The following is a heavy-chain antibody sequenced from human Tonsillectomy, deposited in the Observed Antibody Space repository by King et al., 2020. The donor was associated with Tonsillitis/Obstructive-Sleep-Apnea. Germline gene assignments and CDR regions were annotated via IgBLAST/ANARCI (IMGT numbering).Heavy chain of an antibody. Sequence: VQLVESGGGLEQPGRSLRLSCTVSGFTFREYGMSWVRQAPGKGLEWVGFIRSKTYGGTTEYAASVKGRFTMSRDESKSIAYVQMNSLKTEDTAVYYCTRVGTGGRYSYDIWGQGTMVTVSS. CDR1: GFTFREYG. J-gene: IGHJ3*02. V-gene: IGHV3-49*04. CDR2: IRSKTYGGTT. CDR3: TRVGTGGRYSYDI. D-gene: IGHD1-26*01.